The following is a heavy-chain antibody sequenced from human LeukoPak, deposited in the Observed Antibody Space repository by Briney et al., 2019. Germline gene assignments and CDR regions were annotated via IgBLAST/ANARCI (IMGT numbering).Heavy chain of an antibody. D-gene: IGHD3-9*01. J-gene: IGHJ4*02. Sequence: SETLSLTCTVSGDSISSYYWSWIRQLPGKGLEWIGYIYYSGSTNYNPSLKSRVTISVDTSKNQVSLKLSSVTAADTAVYHCARGLNWFAYWGQGTLVTVSS. CDR2: IYYSGST. CDR1: GDSISSYY. V-gene: IGHV4-59*01. CDR3: ARGLNWFAY.